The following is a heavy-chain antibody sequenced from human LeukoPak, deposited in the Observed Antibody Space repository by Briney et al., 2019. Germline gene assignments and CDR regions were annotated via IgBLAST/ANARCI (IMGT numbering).Heavy chain of an antibody. CDR1: GGSFSGYY. D-gene: IGHD5-12*01. CDR3: ARTVVPTDYHSGMDV. Sequence: PSETLSLTRAVYGGSFSGYYWSWLRQPPGKGLEWIGHIHYSGSTSDNPSFRGRVTISGDTSNNQFSLKLSSVNAADTAVYYCARTVVPTDYHSGMDVWGQGTTVTVSS. CDR2: IHYSGST. V-gene: IGHV4-59*08. J-gene: IGHJ6*02.